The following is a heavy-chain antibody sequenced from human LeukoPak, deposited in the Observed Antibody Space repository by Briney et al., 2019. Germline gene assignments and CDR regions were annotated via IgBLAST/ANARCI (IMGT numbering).Heavy chain of an antibody. D-gene: IGHD6-13*01. CDR1: GYTFTSYD. V-gene: IGHV1-8*01. J-gene: IGHJ6*02. Sequence: ASVKVSCKASGYTFTSYDINWVRQATGQGLEWMGWMNPNSGSTGYAQKFQGRVTMTRNTSISTAYMELSSLRSEDTAVYYCARTREPYSSSWYTLNYYYYYGMDVWGQGTTVTVSS. CDR3: ARTREPYSSSWYTLNYYYYYGMDV. CDR2: MNPNSGST.